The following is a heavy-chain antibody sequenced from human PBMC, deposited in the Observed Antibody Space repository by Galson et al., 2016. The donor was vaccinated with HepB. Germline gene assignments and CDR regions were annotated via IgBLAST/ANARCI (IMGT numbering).Heavy chain of an antibody. J-gene: IGHJ4*02. V-gene: IGHV4-39*01. CDR1: GGSISRSRYF. Sequence: ETLSLTCTVSGGSISRSRYFWGWIRQPPGRGLEWIGNIYYNETTYYNPSLRSRVSVSVDTSKSQLSLKLNSVTAADTAVYYCARLGYSAYVLDSWGQGTRVSVSS. D-gene: IGHD5-12*01. CDR3: ARLGYSAYVLDS. CDR2: IYYNETT.